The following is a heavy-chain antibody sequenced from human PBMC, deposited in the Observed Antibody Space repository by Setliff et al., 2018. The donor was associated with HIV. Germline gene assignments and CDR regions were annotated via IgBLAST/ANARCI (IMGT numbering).Heavy chain of an antibody. Sequence: PSETLSLTCTVSGGSFSSVSYYWNWIRQPAGKELEWIGRIYFSGSTNYNPSLKSRVTISVDTSKKQFSLKLRSVTAADTAVYYCARSSYYGSGSYTDYWGQGTLVTVSS. V-gene: IGHV4-61*02. CDR1: GGSFSSVSYY. J-gene: IGHJ4*02. CDR2: IYFSGST. D-gene: IGHD3-10*01. CDR3: ARSSYYGSGSYTDY.